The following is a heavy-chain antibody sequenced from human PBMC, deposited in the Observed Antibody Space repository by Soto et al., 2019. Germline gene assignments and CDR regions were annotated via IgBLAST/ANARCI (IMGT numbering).Heavy chain of an antibody. D-gene: IGHD3-10*01. CDR2: ISGSGGST. V-gene: IGHV3-23*01. Sequence: LRLSCAASGFTFSSYAMSWVRQAPGKGLEWVSAISGSGGSTYYADSVKGRFTISRDNSKNTLYLQMNSLRAEDTAVYYCAKDKGLLWFGELPSNFDYWGQGTLVTVS. J-gene: IGHJ4*02. CDR1: GFTFSSYA. CDR3: AKDKGLLWFGELPSNFDY.